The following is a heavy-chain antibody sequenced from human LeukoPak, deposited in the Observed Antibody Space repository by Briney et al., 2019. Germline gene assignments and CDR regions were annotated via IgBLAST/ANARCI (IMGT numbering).Heavy chain of an antibody. Sequence: SETLSLTCTVSGGSISSYYWSWVRQPPGKGLEWIGYVYDSGATNYNPSLKSRLTISVDTSKNQFSLKLRSVTAADTAVYYCARGYTAMSRNYYYGMDVWGQGTTVTVSS. CDR3: ARGYTAMSRNYYYGMDV. D-gene: IGHD5-18*01. CDR2: VYDSGAT. V-gene: IGHV4-59*01. J-gene: IGHJ6*02. CDR1: GGSISSYY.